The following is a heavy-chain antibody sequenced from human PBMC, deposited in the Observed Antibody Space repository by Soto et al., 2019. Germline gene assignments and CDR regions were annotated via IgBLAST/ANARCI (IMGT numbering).Heavy chain of an antibody. CDR1: GGSFSGYY. V-gene: IGHV4-34*01. CDR3: ARPSGYSSGWYPY. D-gene: IGHD6-19*01. Sequence: SETLSLTCAVYGGSFSGYYWSWIRQPPGKGLEWIGEINHSGSTNYNPSLKSRVTISVDTSKNQFSLKLSSVTAADTAVYYCARPSGYSSGWYPYWGQGTLVTVSS. J-gene: IGHJ4*02. CDR2: INHSGST.